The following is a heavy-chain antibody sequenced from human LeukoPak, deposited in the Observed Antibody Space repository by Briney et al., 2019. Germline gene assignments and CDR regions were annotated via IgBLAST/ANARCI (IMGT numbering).Heavy chain of an antibody. Sequence: ASVKVSCKASGYTFTSYAMHWVRQAPGQRLEWVGWINAGNGITKYSQKFQGRVTITRDTSASTAYMELSSLRSEDTAVYYCAARGGYCSGGSCYSFDYWGQGTLVTVSS. V-gene: IGHV1-3*01. CDR3: AARGGYCSGGSCYSFDY. CDR2: INAGNGIT. J-gene: IGHJ4*02. CDR1: GYTFTSYA. D-gene: IGHD2-15*01.